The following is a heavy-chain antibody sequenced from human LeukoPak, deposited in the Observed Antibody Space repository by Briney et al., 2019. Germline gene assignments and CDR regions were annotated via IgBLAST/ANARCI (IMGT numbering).Heavy chain of an antibody. V-gene: IGHV4-59*08. CDR1: GGSISSYY. Sequence: SETLSLTCTVSGGSISSYYWTWIRQPPGKGLEWIGYIYYSGSTSYTPSLKSRLTISVDRSKNQFSLKLSSVTAADTAVYYCARRSFGSASPLRMDVWGQGTTVTVSS. J-gene: IGHJ6*02. CDR2: IYYSGST. CDR3: ARRSFGSASPLRMDV. D-gene: IGHD3-10*01.